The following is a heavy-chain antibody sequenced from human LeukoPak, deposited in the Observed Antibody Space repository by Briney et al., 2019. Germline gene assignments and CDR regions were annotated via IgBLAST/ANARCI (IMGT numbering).Heavy chain of an antibody. CDR3: AKDLRFDY. J-gene: IGHJ4*02. V-gene: IGHV3-30*02. Sequence: GGFLRLSCAASGFTFRSSGMHWVRQAPGKGLEWVAFIHHDGNNKYYADSVKGRFTISRDNSKNTMYLEMNSLRVEDTAVYYCAKDLRFDYWGQGTLVTVSS. CDR2: IHHDGNNK. CDR1: GFTFRSSG.